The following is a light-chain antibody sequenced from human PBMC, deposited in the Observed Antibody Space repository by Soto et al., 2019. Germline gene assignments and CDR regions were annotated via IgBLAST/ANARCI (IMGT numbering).Light chain of an antibody. CDR3: QSYDSSLSGYV. CDR1: SSNFGAGYD. V-gene: IGLV1-40*01. CDR2: GNN. Sequence: QSVLTQPLSVSGAPGQRVTISSTGSSSNFGAGYDVHWYQQVPGTAPKLLIYGNNNRPSGVPDRFSGSKSGTSASLAITGLQAEDQADYYCQSYDSSLSGYVFGTGTKLTVL. J-gene: IGLJ1*01.